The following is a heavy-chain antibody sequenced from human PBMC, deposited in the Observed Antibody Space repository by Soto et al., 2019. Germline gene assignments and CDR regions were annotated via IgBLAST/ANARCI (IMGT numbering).Heavy chain of an antibody. J-gene: IGHJ4*02. CDR1: RGTFNSYA. CDR2: IFPSLVTP. V-gene: IGHV1-69*01. Sequence: QVQLVQSGAEVKSPGSSVKVSCEASRGTFNSYAISWVRQAPGKGREWMGGIFPSLVTPNYAQTFQGRLTINADEATSTAYMEVWSLRSEDTAIYYCATSTYYYEGTIYKLSFLGSWGQGTLVTVSS. CDR3: ATSTYYYEGTIYKLSFLGS. D-gene: IGHD3-22*01.